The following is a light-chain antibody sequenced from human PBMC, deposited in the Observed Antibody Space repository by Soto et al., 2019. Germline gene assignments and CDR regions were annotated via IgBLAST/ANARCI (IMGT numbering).Light chain of an antibody. CDR2: ENN. CDR1: SSNIGNNY. CDR3: GTWYSSLSAYV. V-gene: IGLV1-51*02. J-gene: IGLJ1*01. Sequence: QSVLTQPPSVSAAPGQKVTISCSGSSSNIGNNYVSWYQQLPGTAPKLLIYENNKRPSGIPDRFSGSKSGTSATLGITGLQTGDEADYYCGTWYSSLSAYVFGTGTQLTVL.